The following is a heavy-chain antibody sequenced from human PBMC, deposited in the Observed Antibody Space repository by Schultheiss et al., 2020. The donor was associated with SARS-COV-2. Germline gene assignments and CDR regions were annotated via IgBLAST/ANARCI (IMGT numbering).Heavy chain of an antibody. J-gene: IGHJ1*01. D-gene: IGHD6-13*01. V-gene: IGHV5-51*01. CDR1: GYSFTSYW. CDR3: ARGLASAAELAYFQN. CDR2: IYPGDSDT. Sequence: GGSLRLSCKGSGYSFTSYWIGWVRQMPGKGLEWMGIIYPGDSDTRYSPSFQGQVTISADKSISTAYLQWSSLKASDTAMYYCARGLASAAELAYFQNWGQGTLVTVSS.